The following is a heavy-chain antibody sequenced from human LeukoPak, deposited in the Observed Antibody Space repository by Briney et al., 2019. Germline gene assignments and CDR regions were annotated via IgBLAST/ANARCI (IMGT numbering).Heavy chain of an antibody. CDR1: GYSFTSYW. CDR3: ARHYCSGGSCYYAFDI. J-gene: IGHJ3*02. CDR2: IYPGDSDT. Sequence: GESLKISCQGSGYSFTSYWIGWVRQMPGKGLEWMGIIYPGDSDTRYSPSFQGQVTISADKSISTAYLQWSSLKASDTAMYYCARHYCSGGSCYYAFDIWGQGTMVTVSS. D-gene: IGHD2-15*01. V-gene: IGHV5-51*01.